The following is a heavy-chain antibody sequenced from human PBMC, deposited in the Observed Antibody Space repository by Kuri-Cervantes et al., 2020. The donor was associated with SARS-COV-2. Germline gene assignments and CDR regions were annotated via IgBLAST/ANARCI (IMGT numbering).Heavy chain of an antibody. CDR2: ISSSSSYI. D-gene: IGHD6-19*01. Sequence: GESLKISCAASGFTFSSYSMNWVRQAPGKGLEWVSSISSSSSYIYYADSVKGRFTISRDNAKNSLYLQMNSLRAEDTAVYYCARASFFRAVAGNFDYWGQGTLVTVSS. CDR1: GFTFSSYS. J-gene: IGHJ4*02. V-gene: IGHV3-21*01. CDR3: ARASFFRAVAGNFDY.